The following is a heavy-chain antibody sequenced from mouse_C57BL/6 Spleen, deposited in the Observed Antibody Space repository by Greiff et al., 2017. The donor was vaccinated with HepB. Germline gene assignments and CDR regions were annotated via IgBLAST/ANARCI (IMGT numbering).Heavy chain of an antibody. CDR3: ARGIFITTVVGGLDY. Sequence: VQLQQSGAELVKPGASVKISCKASGYAFSSYWMNWVKQRPGKGLEWIGQIYPGDGDTNYNGKFKGKATLTADKSSSTAYMQLSSLTSEDSAVYFCARGIFITTVVGGLDYWGQGTTLTVSS. CDR1: GYAFSSYW. V-gene: IGHV1-80*01. J-gene: IGHJ2*01. D-gene: IGHD1-1*01. CDR2: IYPGDGDT.